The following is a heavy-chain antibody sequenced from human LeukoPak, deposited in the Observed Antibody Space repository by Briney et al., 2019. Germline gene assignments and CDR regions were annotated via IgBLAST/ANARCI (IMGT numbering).Heavy chain of an antibody. J-gene: IGHJ4*02. CDR3: TTSRPVLN. CDR1: GFTFSNAW. V-gene: IGHV3-15*01. Sequence: NSGGSLRLSCAAPGFTFSNAWMSWVRKAPGKGLEWVGRIKSITDGGTTDYAAPVKGRFTISRDDSKNTLYLQMDSLETEDTAVYYCTTSRPVLNWGQGTLVTVSS. CDR2: IKSITDGGTT.